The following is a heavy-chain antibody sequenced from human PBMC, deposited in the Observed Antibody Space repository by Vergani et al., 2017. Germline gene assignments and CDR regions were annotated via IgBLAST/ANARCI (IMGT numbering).Heavy chain of an antibody. V-gene: IGHV4-59*01. D-gene: IGHD3-3*01. CDR1: GGSISSYY. CDR3: ARVPYYDFWSGYYSLYFDY. Sequence: QVQLQESGPGLVKPSETLSLTCTVSGGSISSYYWSWIRQPPGKGLEWIGYIYYSGSTNYNPSLKSQVTISVDTSKNQFSLKLSSVTAADTAVYYCARVPYYDFWSGYYSLYFDYWGQGTLVTVSS. J-gene: IGHJ4*02. CDR2: IYYSGST.